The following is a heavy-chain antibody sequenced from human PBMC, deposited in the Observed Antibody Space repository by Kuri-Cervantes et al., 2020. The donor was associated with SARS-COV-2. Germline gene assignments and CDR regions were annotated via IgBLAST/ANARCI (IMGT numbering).Heavy chain of an antibody. CDR1: GFTFSSYA. J-gene: IGHJ4*02. CDR3: AKTTMVQGVIISGWVDY. Sequence: GESLKISCAASGFTFSSYAMSWVRQAPGKGLEWVSGISGSGGSTYYADSVKGRFTISRDNSKNTLYLQMNSLRAEDTAVYYCAKTTMVQGVIISGWVDYWGQGTLVTVSS. CDR2: ISGSGGST. D-gene: IGHD3-10*01. V-gene: IGHV3-23*01.